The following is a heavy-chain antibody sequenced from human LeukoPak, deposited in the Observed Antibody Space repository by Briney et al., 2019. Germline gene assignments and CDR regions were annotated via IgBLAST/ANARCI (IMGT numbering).Heavy chain of an antibody. J-gene: IGHJ5*02. V-gene: IGHV4-61*02. CDR1: GGSISSGSYY. CDR3: ARGPFGSIWFDP. CDR2: IYTSGST. D-gene: IGHD3-10*01. Sequence: SETLSLTXTVSGGSISSGSYYWSWIRQPAGKGLEWIGRIYTSGSTNYNPSLKSRVTISVDTSKNQFSLKLSSVTAADTAVYYCARGPFGSIWFDPWGQGTLVTVSS.